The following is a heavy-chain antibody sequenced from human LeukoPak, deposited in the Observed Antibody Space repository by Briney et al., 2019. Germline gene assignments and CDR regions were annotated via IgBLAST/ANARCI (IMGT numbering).Heavy chain of an antibody. CDR1: GFTFGDYS. CDR2: IRNKAYGGTT. J-gene: IGHJ4*02. V-gene: IGHV3-49*03. Sequence: GGSLRLSCIASGFTFGDYSMSWFRQAPGKGLEWVAFIRNKAYGGTTEYAASVKGRFTISRDDSKSIAYLQMNSLKAEDTAIYYCATSIGVAVAFDFWGQGTLVTVSS. D-gene: IGHD6-19*01. CDR3: ATSIGVAVAFDF.